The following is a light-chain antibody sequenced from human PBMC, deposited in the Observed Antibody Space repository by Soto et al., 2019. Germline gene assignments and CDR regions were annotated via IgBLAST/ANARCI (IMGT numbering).Light chain of an antibody. V-gene: IGLV2-11*01. J-gene: IGLJ3*02. CDR2: DVT. Sequence: QSVLTQPRSVSGSPGQSVTISCTGTSSDVGGYNYVSWYQQHPGKAPKLVIYDVTKRPSGVPGRFSGSKSGNTASLTVSGLQAEDEADYCCCSYAGTTTWVFGGGTKLTVL. CDR1: SSDVGGYNY. CDR3: CSYAGTTTWV.